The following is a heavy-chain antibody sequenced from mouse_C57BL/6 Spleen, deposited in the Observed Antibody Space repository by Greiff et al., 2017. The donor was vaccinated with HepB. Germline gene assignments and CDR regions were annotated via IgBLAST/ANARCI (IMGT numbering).Heavy chain of an antibody. J-gene: IGHJ4*01. CDR3: ARSVTTVVATGAMDY. Sequence: VKLMESGAELVRPGASVKLSCKASGYTFTDYYINWVKQRPGQGLEWIARIYPGSGNTYYNEKFKGKATLTAEKSSSTAYMQLSSLTSEDSAVYFCARSVTTVVATGAMDYWGQGTSVTVSS. V-gene: IGHV1-76*01. D-gene: IGHD1-1*01. CDR1: GYTFTDYY. CDR2: IYPGSGNT.